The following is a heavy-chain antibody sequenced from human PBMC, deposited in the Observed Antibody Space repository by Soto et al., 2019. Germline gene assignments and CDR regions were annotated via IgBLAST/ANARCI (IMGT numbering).Heavy chain of an antibody. CDR2: INAGNGNT. CDR3: ARGGPPIDY. Sequence: QVQLVQSGAEEKKPGASVKVSCKASGYTFSSYAMDWVRQAPGQRLEWMGWINAGNGNTKYSQKFQGRVTITRDKSASTAYMELSSLRSEDTAVYYCARGGPPIDYWGQGTLVTVSS. J-gene: IGHJ4*02. V-gene: IGHV1-3*05. CDR1: GYTFSSYA. D-gene: IGHD3-10*01.